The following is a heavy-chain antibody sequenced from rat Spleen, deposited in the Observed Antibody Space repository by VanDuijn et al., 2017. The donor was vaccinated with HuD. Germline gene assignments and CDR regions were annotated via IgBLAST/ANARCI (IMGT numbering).Heavy chain of an antibody. Sequence: EVQLVESGGGLVQPGRSLKLSCAASGFTFSDYNMAWVRQAPKKGLEWVATISYDGSSTYYRDSVKGRFTISRDNAKSTLYLQMDSLRSEDTATYYCARLITTVMDAWGQGASVTVSS. V-gene: IGHV5-7*01. D-gene: IGHD1-10*01. J-gene: IGHJ4*01. CDR3: ARLITTVMDA. CDR2: ISYDGSST. CDR1: GFTFSDYN.